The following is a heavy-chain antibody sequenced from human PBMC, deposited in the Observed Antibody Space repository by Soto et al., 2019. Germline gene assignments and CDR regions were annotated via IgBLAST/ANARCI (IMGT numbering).Heavy chain of an antibody. CDR1: GYSFTTSW. CDR2: IYPQDSDT. Sequence: GESLKISCQGSGYSFTTSWIGWVRQMPGKGLEWMGVIYPQDSDTRYSPSFQGQVTFSADTSLSTAYLQWNSLKASDTATYYCARQRAWNDAFDFWGQGTLVTSPQ. V-gene: IGHV5-51*01. J-gene: IGHJ4*02. D-gene: IGHD1-1*01. CDR3: ARQRAWNDAFDF.